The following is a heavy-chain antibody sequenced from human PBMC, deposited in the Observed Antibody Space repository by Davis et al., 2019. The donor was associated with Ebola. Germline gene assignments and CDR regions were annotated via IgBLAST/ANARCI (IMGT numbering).Heavy chain of an antibody. CDR3: ARGQYSSGWQANWFDP. Sequence: MPSETLSLTCTVSGGYISGYYWSWIRQPPGKGLEWIGNLYHGGGTNYNPSLKSRVTISVDTSKNQFSLKLTSVTAADTAVYYYARGQYSSGWQANWFDPWGQGTLVTVSS. J-gene: IGHJ5*02. V-gene: IGHV4-59*08. CDR2: LYHGGGT. CDR1: GGYISGYY. D-gene: IGHD6-19*01.